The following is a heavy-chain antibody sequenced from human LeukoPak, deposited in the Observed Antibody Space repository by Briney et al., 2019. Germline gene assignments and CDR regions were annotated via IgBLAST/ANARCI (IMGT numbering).Heavy chain of an antibody. V-gene: IGHV4-59*01. CDR1: DGSISGYY. D-gene: IGHD5-18*01. CDR2: IHYSGST. Sequence: PSETLSLTCTVSDGSISGYYWSWIRQPPGKGLDWIGYIHYSGSTNYNPSLKSRVTISVDTSKNQFSLKLSSVTAADTAVYYCARTTEGGYTYGYFYYYYMDVWGKGTTVTISS. CDR3: ARTTEGGYTYGYFYYYYMDV. J-gene: IGHJ6*03.